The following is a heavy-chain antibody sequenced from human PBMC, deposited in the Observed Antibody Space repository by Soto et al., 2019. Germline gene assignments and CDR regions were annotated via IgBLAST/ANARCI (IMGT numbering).Heavy chain of an antibody. CDR1: GFTFSSYA. Sequence: GGSLRLSCAASGFTFSSYAMHWVRQAPGKGLEWVAVISYDGSNKYYADSVKGRFTISRDNSKNTLYLQMNSLRAEDTAVYYCARVGSTTVTILGGEEYGMDVWGQGTTVTVSS. V-gene: IGHV3-30-3*01. CDR2: ISYDGSNK. D-gene: IGHD4-17*01. J-gene: IGHJ6*02. CDR3: ARVGSTTVTILGGEEYGMDV.